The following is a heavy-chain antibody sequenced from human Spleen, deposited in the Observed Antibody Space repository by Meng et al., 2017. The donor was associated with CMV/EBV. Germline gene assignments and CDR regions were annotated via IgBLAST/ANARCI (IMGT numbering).Heavy chain of an antibody. CDR1: GFTFSSYA. V-gene: IGHV3-30*04. D-gene: IGHD1-26*01. Sequence: SCAASGFTFSSYAMHWVRQAPGKGLEWVAVISYDGSSKYYADFVKGRFTISRDNSKNTLYLQMNSLRVEDTAVYYCARVYSGKSRSDYWGQGTLVTVSS. J-gene: IGHJ4*02. CDR2: ISYDGSSK. CDR3: ARVYSGKSRSDY.